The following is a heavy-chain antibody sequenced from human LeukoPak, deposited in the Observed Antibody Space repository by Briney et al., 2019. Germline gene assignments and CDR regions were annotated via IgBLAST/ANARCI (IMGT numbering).Heavy chain of an antibody. J-gene: IGHJ4*02. V-gene: IGHV3-30*02. CDR1: GFTFSSYG. CDR2: IRYDGSNK. D-gene: IGHD1-26*01. Sequence: GGSLRLSCAGSGFTFSSYGMHWVRHAPGKGLEWVAFIRYDGSNKYYADSVKGRFTISRDNSKNTLYLQMSSLRAEDTAVYYCAAPPAYSGSYWGQGTLLTVSS. CDR3: AAPPAYSGSY.